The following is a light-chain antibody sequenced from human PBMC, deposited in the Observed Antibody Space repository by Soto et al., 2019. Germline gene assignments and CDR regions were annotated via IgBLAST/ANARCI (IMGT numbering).Light chain of an antibody. Sequence: EIVMTQSPATLSVSPGERATLACRASQSVSSNLAWYQQKPGQAPRLLIYGASTRAIGIPARFSGSGSGTEFTLTISSLQSEDFAVYYCQQYNNWHPWTFGQGTKVEIK. CDR3: QQYNNWHPWT. CDR1: QSVSSN. J-gene: IGKJ1*01. CDR2: GAS. V-gene: IGKV3-15*01.